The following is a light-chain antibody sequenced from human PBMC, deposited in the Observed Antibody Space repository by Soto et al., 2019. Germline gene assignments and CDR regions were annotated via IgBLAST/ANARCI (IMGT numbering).Light chain of an antibody. CDR1: QSISSY. CDR2: AAS. V-gene: IGKV1-39*01. CDR3: QQSYSTLHT. Sequence: DIQMTQSPSSLSASVGDRVTITCRASQSISSYLYWYQQKPGKAPKLLIYAASSLQSGVPSRFSGSGSGPDFTLTISSLQPEDFATYYCQQSYSTLHTFGGGTKVEIK. J-gene: IGKJ4*01.